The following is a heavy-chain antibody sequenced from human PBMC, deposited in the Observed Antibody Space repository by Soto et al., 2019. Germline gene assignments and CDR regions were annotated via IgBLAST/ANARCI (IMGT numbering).Heavy chain of an antibody. J-gene: IGHJ3*02. V-gene: IGHV4-59*01. CDR1: GCSISSYY. Sequence: XETLSLTCTVSGCSISSYYWSWIRQPPGKGLDWIGYIYYSGSTNYNPSLKSRVTISVDTSKNQFSLKLSSVTAADTAVYYCARVGPEYYYDSSGYGGAFDIWGQGTMVTVSS. D-gene: IGHD3-22*01. CDR3: ARVGPEYYYDSSGYGGAFDI. CDR2: IYYSGST.